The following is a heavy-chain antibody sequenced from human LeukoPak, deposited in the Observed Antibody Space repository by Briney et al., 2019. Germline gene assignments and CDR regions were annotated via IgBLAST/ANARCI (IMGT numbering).Heavy chain of an antibody. D-gene: IGHD3-22*01. CDR1: GFTFDDYG. CDR3: ARDLGQYYDTSDNWFDP. V-gene: IGHV3-20*04. CDR2: INWNGGST. J-gene: IGHJ5*02. Sequence: GGSLRLSCAASGFTFDDYGMSWVRQAPGKGLEWVSGINWNGGSTGYADSVKGRFTISRDNAKNSLYLQMNSLRAEDTALYYCARDLGQYYDTSDNWFDPWGQGTLVTVSS.